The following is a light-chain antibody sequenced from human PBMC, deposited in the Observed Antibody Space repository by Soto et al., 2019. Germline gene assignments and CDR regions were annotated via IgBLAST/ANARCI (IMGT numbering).Light chain of an antibody. CDR3: QQYGSSGT. V-gene: IGKV3-20*01. CDR1: QSVSSD. CDR2: GAS. J-gene: IGKJ1*01. Sequence: EIVITQSPATLSLSPGERATLSCRASQSVSSDLAWYHQKPGQAPRLLIYGASNRATGIPDRFSGSGSGTDFTLTISRLEPEDFAVYYCQQYGSSGTFGQGTKVDIK.